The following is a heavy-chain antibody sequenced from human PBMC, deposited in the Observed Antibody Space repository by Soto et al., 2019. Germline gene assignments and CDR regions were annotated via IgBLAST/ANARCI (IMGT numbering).Heavy chain of an antibody. Sequence: EVQLLESGGGLVQPGGSLRLSCAASGFTFSSYAMRWVRQAPVKGLEWVSAISGSGDSTYYADSVKGRFTIFRDNSKNTLYLQMNSLIAEDTAVYYCARRGSGSYYDYRGQGTLVTVSS. CDR1: GFTFSSYA. CDR3: ARRGSGSYYDY. D-gene: IGHD1-26*01. CDR2: ISGSGDST. V-gene: IGHV3-23*01. J-gene: IGHJ4*02.